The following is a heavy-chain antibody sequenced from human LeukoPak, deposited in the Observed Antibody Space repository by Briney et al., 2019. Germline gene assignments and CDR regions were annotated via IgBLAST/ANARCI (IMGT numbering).Heavy chain of an antibody. D-gene: IGHD1-1*01. CDR3: ARDRTAGLHLNWFDP. V-gene: IGHV4-38-2*02. J-gene: IGHJ5*02. CDR1: GYSISSGYY. CDR2: IYHSGST. Sequence: SETLSLTCAVSGYSISSGYYWGWIRQPPGKGLEWIGSIYHSGSTYYNPSLKSRVTISVDTSKNQFSLKLSSVTAADTAVYYCARDRTAGLHLNWFDPWGQGTLVTVSS.